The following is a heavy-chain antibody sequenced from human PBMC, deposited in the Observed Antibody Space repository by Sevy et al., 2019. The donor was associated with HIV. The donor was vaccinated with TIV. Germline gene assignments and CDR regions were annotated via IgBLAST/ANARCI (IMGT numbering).Heavy chain of an antibody. Sequence: GGSLRLSCVDSGLGFSTHWMTWVRQAPGKGLEWVANIKEDGSDKKYVDSVKGRFTISRDNAKNLLYLQMNSLGGGDTGFYYCAGSWWFGTLGVWGQGATVTVSS. CDR1: GLGFSTHW. CDR3: AGSWWFGTLGV. V-gene: IGHV3-7*01. CDR2: IKEDGSDK. D-gene: IGHD3-10*01. J-gene: IGHJ6*02.